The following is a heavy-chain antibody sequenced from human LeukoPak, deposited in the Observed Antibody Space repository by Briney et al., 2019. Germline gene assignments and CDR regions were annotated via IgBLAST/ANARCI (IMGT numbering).Heavy chain of an antibody. D-gene: IGHD1-26*01. V-gene: IGHV3-21*06. CDR1: GFTFSSYT. Sequence: GGSLRLSCAASGFTFSSYTMNWVRQAPGKGLEWISCISSSNSYIYYADSVKGRFTISRDNAKSSLYLQMNSLRAEDTAIYYRARPDRTFYSGTYAFDYWGQGTLVTVSS. CDR2: ISSSNSYI. CDR3: ARPDRTFYSGTYAFDY. J-gene: IGHJ4*02.